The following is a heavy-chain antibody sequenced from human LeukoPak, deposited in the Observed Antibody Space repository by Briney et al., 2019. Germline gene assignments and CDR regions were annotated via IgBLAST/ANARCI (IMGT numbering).Heavy chain of an antibody. V-gene: IGHV4-39*01. Sequence: PSETLSLTCTVSGGSISSSSYYWGWIRQPPGKGLEWIGSIYYSGSTYYNPSLKSRVTISVDTSKNQFSLKLSSVTAADTDVYYCATAGYCSSTSCYVESEFDYWGQGTLVTVSS. CDR3: ATAGYCSSTSCYVESEFDY. CDR1: GGSISSSSYY. D-gene: IGHD2-2*01. J-gene: IGHJ4*02. CDR2: IYYSGST.